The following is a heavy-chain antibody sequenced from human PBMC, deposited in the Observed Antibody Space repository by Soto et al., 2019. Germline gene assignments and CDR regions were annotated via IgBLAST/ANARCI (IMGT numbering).Heavy chain of an antibody. J-gene: IGHJ4*02. CDR2: INPTGST. D-gene: IGHD4-17*01. CDR3: ARGRDGGAAS. V-gene: IGHV4-34*01. Sequence: QVQLQQWGAGLLKPSETLSLTCAVYGGSFSGYYWSWIRQPPGKGLEWIGEINPTGSTSYTPSLKSRLTISVDTTKNYLSLKVTSATAADPAMYYCARGRDGGAASWGQGTLVTVSS. CDR1: GGSFSGYY.